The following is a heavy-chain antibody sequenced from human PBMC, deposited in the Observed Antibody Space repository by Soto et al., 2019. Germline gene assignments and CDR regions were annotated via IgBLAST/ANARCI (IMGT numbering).Heavy chain of an antibody. J-gene: IGHJ5*02. CDR3: ARVICSSTTCYFPDWFDP. Sequence: SETLSITCTFSVGSISSGANCWSWVRQGRGKGLEWIGNIYYSGSAYYNPSLKSRLTMSVDTSKNSFSLKLTSVTAADTAVYYCARVICSSTTCYFPDWFDPWGQGTMVTVSS. V-gene: IGHV4-31*03. D-gene: IGHD2-2*01. CDR2: IYYSGSA. CDR1: VGSISSGANC.